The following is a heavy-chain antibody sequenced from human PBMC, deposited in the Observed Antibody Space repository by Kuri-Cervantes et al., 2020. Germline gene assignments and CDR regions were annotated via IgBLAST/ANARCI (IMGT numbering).Heavy chain of an antibody. CDR1: GFMFSGYS. J-gene: IGHJ6*03. CDR3: AKDMDPEYCSSTGCPDYYYYYMDV. V-gene: IGHV3-23*01. D-gene: IGHD2-2*01. Sequence: GGSLRLSCAASGFMFSGYSMNWVRQAPGKGLEWVSAISGSGGSTYYADSVKGRFTISRDNSKNTLYLQMNSLRAEDTAVYYCAKDMDPEYCSSTGCPDYYYYYMDVWGKGTTVTVSS. CDR2: ISGSGGST.